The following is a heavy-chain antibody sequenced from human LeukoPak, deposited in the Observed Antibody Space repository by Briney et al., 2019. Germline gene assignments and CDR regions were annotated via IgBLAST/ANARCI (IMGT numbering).Heavy chain of an antibody. CDR3: ARDQGRVEMAGE. V-gene: IGHV4-59*01. CDR2: IYYSGST. CDR1: GGSISSYY. D-gene: IGHD5-24*01. J-gene: IGHJ4*02. Sequence: PSETLSLTCTVSGGSISSYYWSWIRQPPGKGLEWIGYIYYSGSTNYNPSLKSRVTISVDTSKNQFSLKLGSVTAADTAVYYCARDQGRVEMAGEWGQGTLVTVSS.